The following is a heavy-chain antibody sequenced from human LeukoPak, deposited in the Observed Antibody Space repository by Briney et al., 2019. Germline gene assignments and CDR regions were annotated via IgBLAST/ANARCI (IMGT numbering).Heavy chain of an antibody. CDR2: INSNSGCS. J-gene: IGHJ4*02. V-gene: IGHV1-2*02. Sequence: AAVKVSCKASGYTFTGYYMHWVRQAPGQGLEWMGWINSNSGCSNYAQKFQGRVTMTRDTSISTAYMELSRLRSDDTAVYYCARVGNYGSGSYLLYWGQGTLVTVSS. CDR3: ARVGNYGSGSYLLY. D-gene: IGHD3-10*01. CDR1: GYTFTGYY.